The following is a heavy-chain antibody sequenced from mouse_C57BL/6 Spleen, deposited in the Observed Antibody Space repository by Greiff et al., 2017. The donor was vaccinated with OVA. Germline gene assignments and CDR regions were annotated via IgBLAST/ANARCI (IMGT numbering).Heavy chain of an antibody. CDR3: ARLLYGFDY. D-gene: IGHD1-1*02. Sequence: VQLQQSGAELVKPGASVKLSCKASGYTFTSYWMQWVEQRPGQGLEWIGEIDPSDSYTNYNQKFKGKATLTVDTSSSTAYMQLSSLTSEDSAVYYCARLLYGFDYWGQGTTLTVSS. CDR2: IDPSDSYT. CDR1: GYTFTSYW. V-gene: IGHV1-50*01. J-gene: IGHJ2*01.